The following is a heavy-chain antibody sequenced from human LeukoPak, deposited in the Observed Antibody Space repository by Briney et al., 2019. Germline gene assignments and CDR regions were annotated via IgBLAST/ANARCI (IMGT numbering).Heavy chain of an antibody. CDR1: GFTFSSYW. V-gene: IGHV3-7*05. D-gene: IGHD6-19*01. J-gene: IGHJ2*01. CDR3: AKLSGWNSYWYLDL. CDR2: IKQDGSLK. Sequence: GGPLRLSCAASGFTFSSYWMSWVRQAPGRGLEWVATIKQDGSLKYFVDSVKGRFTISRDDSKNTLNLQMNSLRAEDTAVYYCAKLSGWNSYWYLDLWGRGTLVTVSS.